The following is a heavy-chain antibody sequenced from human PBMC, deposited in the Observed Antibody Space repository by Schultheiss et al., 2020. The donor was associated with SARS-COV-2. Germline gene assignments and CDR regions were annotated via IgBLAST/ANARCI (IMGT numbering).Heavy chain of an antibody. CDR1: GFTFSNSI. J-gene: IGHJ4*02. V-gene: IGHV3-48*01. Sequence: GGSLRLSCAASGFTFSNSIMNWVRQAPGKGLEWVSYITSGSDEFHYSDSVKGRFTISRDNARNSLYLQMNSLRAEDTAVYYCASSWGAVAGSFDYWGQGTLVTVAS. CDR2: ITSGSDEF. D-gene: IGHD6-19*01. CDR3: ASSWGAVAGSFDY.